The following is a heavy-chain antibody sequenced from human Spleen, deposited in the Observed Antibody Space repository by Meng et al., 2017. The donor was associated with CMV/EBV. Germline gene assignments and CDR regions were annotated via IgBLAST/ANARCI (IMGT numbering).Heavy chain of an antibody. D-gene: IGHD6-19*01. Sequence: QGQVVQSGTEMKKPGASVKVSCTTSGFTFSDYYIHWVRQAPGQGLEWMGWVNSKNGATNYARKFQGRVSMTRDTSISTAHMELSRLMSDDTAVYYCVRSSGWSLFDYWGQGTLVTVSS. J-gene: IGHJ4*02. CDR2: VNSKNGAT. CDR1: GFTFSDYY. V-gene: IGHV1-2*02. CDR3: VRSSGWSLFDY.